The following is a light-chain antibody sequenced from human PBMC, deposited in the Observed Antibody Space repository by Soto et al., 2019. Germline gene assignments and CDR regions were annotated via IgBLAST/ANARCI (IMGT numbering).Light chain of an antibody. CDR3: SSYTSSSTV. J-gene: IGLJ1*01. CDR1: SSDVGGYNY. V-gene: IGLV2-14*01. CDR2: DVS. Sequence: QPVLTQPAFVSGSPGQSITISCTGTSSDVGGYNYVSWYQQHPGKAPKLMIYDVSNRPSGVSNRFSGSKSGNTASLTISGLQAEDEADYYCSSYTSSSTVFGTGTKVTVL.